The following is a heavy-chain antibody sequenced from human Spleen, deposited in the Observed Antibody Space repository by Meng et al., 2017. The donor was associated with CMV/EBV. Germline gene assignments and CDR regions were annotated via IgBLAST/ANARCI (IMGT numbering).Heavy chain of an antibody. CDR2: ISSSSSYI. Sequence: GGSLRLSCAASGFTFNTYSMNWVRQAPGKGLEWVSSISSSSSYIYYAYSVKGRFTISRDNAKNSLYLQMNRLRAEDTAVYYCARDLRSLTSIAVGFDPWGQGTLVTVSS. J-gene: IGHJ5*02. CDR3: ARDLRSLTSIAVGFDP. D-gene: IGHD6-19*01. V-gene: IGHV3-21*01. CDR1: GFTFNTYS.